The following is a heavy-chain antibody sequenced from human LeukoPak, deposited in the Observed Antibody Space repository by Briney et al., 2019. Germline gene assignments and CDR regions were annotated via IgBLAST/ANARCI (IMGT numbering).Heavy chain of an antibody. CDR2: INPNSGGT. J-gene: IGHJ6*03. Sequence: GASVKVSCKASGYTFTGYYMHWVRQAPGQGLEWMGWINPNSGGTNYAQKFQGRVTMTRDTSISTAYMELSRLRSDDTAVYYCARSWGGDYVFTYYYYMDVWGKGTTVTVSS. CDR1: GYTFTGYY. CDR3: ARSWGGDYVFTYYYYMDV. D-gene: IGHD4-17*01. V-gene: IGHV1-2*02.